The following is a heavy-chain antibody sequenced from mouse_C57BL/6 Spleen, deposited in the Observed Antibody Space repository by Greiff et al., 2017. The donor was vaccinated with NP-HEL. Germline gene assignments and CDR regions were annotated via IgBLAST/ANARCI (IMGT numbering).Heavy chain of an antibody. D-gene: IGHD1-1*01. J-gene: IGHJ2*01. V-gene: IGHV1-81*01. CDR2: IYPRSGNT. Sequence: QVHVKQSGAELARPGASVKLSCKASGYTFTSYGISWVKQRTGQGLEWIGEIYPRSGNTYYNEKFKGKATLTADKSSSTAYMELRSLTSEDSAVYFCARSYGSSIYWGQGTTLTVSS. CDR3: ARSYGSSIY. CDR1: GYTFTSYG.